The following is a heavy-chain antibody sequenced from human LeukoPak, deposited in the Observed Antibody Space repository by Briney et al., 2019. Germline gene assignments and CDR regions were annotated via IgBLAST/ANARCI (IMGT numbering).Heavy chain of an antibody. V-gene: IGHV3-43D*03. CDR3: AKDMAYNTKIFDY. J-gene: IGHJ4*02. D-gene: IGHD1-1*01. CDR2: ISWDGGST. CDR1: GFTFDDYA. Sequence: GGSLRLSCAASGFTFDDYAMHWVRQAPGKGLEWVSLISWDGGSTYYADSVKGRFTISRDNSKNSLYLQMNSLRAEDTALYYCAKDMAYNTKIFDYWGQGTLVTVSS.